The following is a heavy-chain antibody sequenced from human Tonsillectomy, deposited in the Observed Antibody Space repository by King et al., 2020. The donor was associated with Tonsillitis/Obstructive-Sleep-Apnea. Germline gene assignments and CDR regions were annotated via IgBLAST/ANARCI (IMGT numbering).Heavy chain of an antibody. CDR2: MSSSGSII. CDR1: GFTFSDYY. CDR3: ARGATHGEWLDF. Sequence: VQLVESGGGLVKPGGSLRLSCAASGFTFSDYYMTWMRQAPGKGPEWVSYMSSSGSIIKYADSVKGRFTISRDNAKNSLSQQMNSLGAEDTAVYSCARGATHGEWLDFWGQGTQVTVSS. D-gene: IGHD2-8*01. V-gene: IGHV3-11*01. J-gene: IGHJ4*02.